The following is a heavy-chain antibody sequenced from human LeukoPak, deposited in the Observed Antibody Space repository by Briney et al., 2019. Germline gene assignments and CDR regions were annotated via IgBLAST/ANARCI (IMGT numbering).Heavy chain of an antibody. CDR2: IYYSGST. CDR1: GGSISSSSYY. Sequence: KPSETLSLTCTVSGGSISSSSYYWGWIRQPPGKGLEWIGSIYYSGSTYYNPSLKSRVTISVDTSENQFSLKLSSVTAADTAVYYCASQVEDGMDVWGQGTTVTVSS. J-gene: IGHJ6*02. CDR3: ASQVEDGMDV. V-gene: IGHV4-39*01.